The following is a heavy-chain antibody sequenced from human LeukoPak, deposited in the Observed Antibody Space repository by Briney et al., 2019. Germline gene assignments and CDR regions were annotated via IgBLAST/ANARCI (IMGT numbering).Heavy chain of an antibody. CDR2: IKQDATEK. CDR1: GFNFSNYW. V-gene: IGHV3-7*01. D-gene: IGHD3-10*02. CDR3: AELGITMIGGV. Sequence: GGSLRLSCSASGFNFSNYWMSWVRQAPGKGLEWVANIKQDATEKYSVDSVKGRFTISRDNAKNSLYLQMNSLRAEDTAVYYCAELGITMIGGVWGKGTTVTISS. J-gene: IGHJ6*04.